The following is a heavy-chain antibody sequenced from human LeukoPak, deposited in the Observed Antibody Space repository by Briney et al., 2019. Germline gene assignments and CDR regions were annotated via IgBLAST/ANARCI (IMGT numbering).Heavy chain of an antibody. CDR1: GYSISSGYY. Sequence: ETLSLTCTVSGYSISSGYYWGWIRQPPGKGLEWVSAISGSGGSTYYADSVKGRFTISRDNAKNSLYLQMNSLRAEDTAVYYCTRDGINYDTSMGPFDPWGQGTLVTVSS. D-gene: IGHD3-9*01. J-gene: IGHJ5*02. CDR2: ISGSGGST. V-gene: IGHV3-23*01. CDR3: TRDGINYDTSMGPFDP.